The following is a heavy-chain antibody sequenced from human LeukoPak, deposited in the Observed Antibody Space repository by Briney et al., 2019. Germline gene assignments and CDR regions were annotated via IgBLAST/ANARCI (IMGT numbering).Heavy chain of an antibody. D-gene: IGHD6-19*01. V-gene: IGHV4-39*01. CDR3: ARLGSGGWYTNYWFDP. CDR1: GGSISSSSYY. J-gene: IGHJ5*02. CDR2: VYYSGST. Sequence: SETLSLTCTVSGGSISSSSYYWGWIRQPPGKGLEWIGSVYYSGSTYYNPSLKSRVTISVDTSKNQFSLKLSSVTAADTAVYYCARLGSGGWYTNYWFDPWGQGTLVTVSS.